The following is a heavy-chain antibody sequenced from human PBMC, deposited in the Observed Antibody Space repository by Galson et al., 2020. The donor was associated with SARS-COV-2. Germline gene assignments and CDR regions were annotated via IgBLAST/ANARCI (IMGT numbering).Heavy chain of an antibody. CDR1: GFAFSDYA. CDR2: ISFDGRNK. J-gene: IGHJ4*02. V-gene: IGHV3-30*04. D-gene: IGHD3-10*01. Sequence: GGSLRLSCEASGFAFSDYAMNWVRQAPGKGLEWVAIISFDGRNKQFAAPVRGRYPISRDNFENTVFLQMNSLRVEDTAVYYCARDLYNPVAAAAGGGFDCWGQGSLVIVSS. CDR3: ARDLYNPVAAAAGGGFDC.